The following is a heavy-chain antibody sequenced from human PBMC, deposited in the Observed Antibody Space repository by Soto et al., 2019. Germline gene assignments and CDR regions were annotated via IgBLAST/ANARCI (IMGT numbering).Heavy chain of an antibody. V-gene: IGHV3-30*03. J-gene: IGHJ6*03. CDR3: ARHSGRYYYYYMDV. CDR2: ISYDGSNN. Sequence: QVQLVESGGGVVQPGRCLRLSCAASGFTFSSYGMHWVRQAPGKGLEWVAGISYDGSNNYHAGSVKGRFTISRDNSKNTLYLQVNSLRPEDTAVYYCARHSGRYYYYYMDVWGKGTTVTVSS. CDR1: GFTFSSYG.